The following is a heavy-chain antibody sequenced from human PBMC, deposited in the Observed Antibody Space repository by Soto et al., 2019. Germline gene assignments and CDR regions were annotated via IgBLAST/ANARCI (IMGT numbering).Heavy chain of an antibody. CDR3: AKRSNEWLHPGQWFDP. CDR1: GFTFSSYA. CDR2: ISGSGGST. D-gene: IGHD3-3*01. V-gene: IGHV3-23*01. J-gene: IGHJ5*02. Sequence: TGGSLRLSCAASGFTFSSYAMSWVRQAPGKGLEWVSAISGSGGSTYYADSVKGRFTISRDNSKNTLYLQMNSLRAEDTAVYYCAKRSNEWLHPGQWFDPWGQGTLVTVSS.